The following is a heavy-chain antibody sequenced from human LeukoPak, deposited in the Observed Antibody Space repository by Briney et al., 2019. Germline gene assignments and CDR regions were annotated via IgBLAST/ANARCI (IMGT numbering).Heavy chain of an antibody. Sequence: GGSLRLSCAASGFTFSRYAMSWVRQAPGKGLKWVSAISDSGGNPYYADSAEGRFTISRDNSKNTLYLRMDSLRAEDTALYYCTKIDYTINAWGQGTLVTVSS. J-gene: IGHJ5*02. CDR3: TKIDYTINA. CDR1: GFTFSRYA. V-gene: IGHV3-23*01. CDR2: ISDSGGNP. D-gene: IGHD3-3*01.